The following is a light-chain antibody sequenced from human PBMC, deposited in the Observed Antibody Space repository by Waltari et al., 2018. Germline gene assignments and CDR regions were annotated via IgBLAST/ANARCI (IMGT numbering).Light chain of an antibody. J-gene: IGKJ4*01. CDR2: GAS. CDR1: QSVSNH. CDR3: QQYNSWPLT. V-gene: IGKV3-15*01. Sequence: EIVMTQSPATLSVYPGERATLPCRASQSVSNHLAWFQHKPGQAPRLLIYGASTRAAGIPARFSGSGSGADFTLTISSLQSEDFALYYCQQYNSWPLTFGGGTKVEIK.